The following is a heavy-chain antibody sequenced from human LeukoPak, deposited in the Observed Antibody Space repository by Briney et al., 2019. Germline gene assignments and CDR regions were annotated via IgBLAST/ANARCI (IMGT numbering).Heavy chain of an antibody. J-gene: IGHJ4*02. CDR3: ARPRAPDS. CDR2: ISPDGSET. Sequence: PGGSLRLSCAASGFTFSSSWMSWVRQAPGKGLEWVANISPDGSETNYVDSVKGRFTISRDNAKNPLYLQMNSLRAEDTAVYYCARPRAPDSWGQGTLVIVSS. CDR1: GFTFSSSW. V-gene: IGHV3-7*01.